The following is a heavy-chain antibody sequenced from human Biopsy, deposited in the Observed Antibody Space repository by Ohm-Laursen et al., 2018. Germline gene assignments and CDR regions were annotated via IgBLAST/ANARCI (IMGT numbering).Heavy chain of an antibody. CDR2: ISSSGST. J-gene: IGHJ3*02. CDR1: GASITSYY. CDR3: ARWTPEYDSSRYYLDAFDI. D-gene: IGHD3-22*01. Sequence: SDTLSLTCTVSGASITSYYWSWIRQPAGKGLEWIGRISSSGSTNYNPSLRSRVTLSMDTSKRQFSLKMSFVTAADTAVYYCARWTPEYDSSRYYLDAFDIWGQGTKVTVSS. V-gene: IGHV4-4*07.